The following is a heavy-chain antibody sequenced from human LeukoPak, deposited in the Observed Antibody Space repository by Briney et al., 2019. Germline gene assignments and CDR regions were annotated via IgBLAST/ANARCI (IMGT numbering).Heavy chain of an antibody. CDR3: ARGGRVGASDY. V-gene: IGHV3-7*01. CDR2: IKSDGSEK. J-gene: IGHJ4*02. D-gene: IGHD1-26*01. Sequence: GGSLRLSCAASGFTFSSFWMTWVRQAPGKGLEWVANIKSDGSEKFYVDSVKGRFTISRDNAKNSLYLQMNSLRVEDTAVHYCARGGRVGASDYWGQGTLVTVSS. CDR1: GFTFSSFW.